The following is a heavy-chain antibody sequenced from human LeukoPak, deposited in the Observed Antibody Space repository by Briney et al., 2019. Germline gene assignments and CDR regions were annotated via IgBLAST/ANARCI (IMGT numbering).Heavy chain of an antibody. Sequence: GGSLTLSCPASGFTFSSYAMTWFRQAPGKGLEWVSAISAGGGSTYYADSVKGRFTISRDNSKNTLYLQLNSLRAEDTAVYYCAKAGGSTNYFDYWGQGTLVTVSS. J-gene: IGHJ4*02. V-gene: IGHV3-23*01. CDR1: GFTFSSYA. D-gene: IGHD5-12*01. CDR2: ISAGGGST. CDR3: AKAGGSTNYFDY.